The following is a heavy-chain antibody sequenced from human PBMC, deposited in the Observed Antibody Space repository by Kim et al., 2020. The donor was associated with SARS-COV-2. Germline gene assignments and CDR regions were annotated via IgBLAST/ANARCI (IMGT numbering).Heavy chain of an antibody. V-gene: IGHV3-73*01. D-gene: IGHD1-1*01. CDR1: GFTFSDSA. CDR2: IRSKANTYAT. Sequence: GGSLRHSCAASGFTFSDSAIHWVRQASGKGLEWVGRIRSKANTYATAYTASVKGRFTISRDDSKNTAYLQMNSLETEDTAVYFCTRVPGTPLAFWDAFDIWGQGTMVTVSS. J-gene: IGHJ3*02. CDR3: TRVPGTPLAFWDAFDI.